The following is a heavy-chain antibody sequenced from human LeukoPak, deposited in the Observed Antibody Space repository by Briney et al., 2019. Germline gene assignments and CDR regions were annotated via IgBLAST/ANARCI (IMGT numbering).Heavy chain of an antibody. D-gene: IGHD1-1*01. Sequence: PGGSLRLSCAASGFTFSSYSMNWVRQAPGKGLEWIAEINHRGDTNYNPSVKSRVTISIDTSKNQFSLKVRPLTAADTAVYYCARGPTISETGYFDFWGQGTLVTVSS. CDR2: INHRGDT. CDR1: GFTFSSYS. CDR3: ARGPTISETGYFDF. J-gene: IGHJ4*03. V-gene: IGHV4-34*01.